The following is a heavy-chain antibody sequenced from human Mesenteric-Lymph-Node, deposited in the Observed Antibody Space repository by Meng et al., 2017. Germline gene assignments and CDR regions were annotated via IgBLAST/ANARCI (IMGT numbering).Heavy chain of an antibody. V-gene: IGHV6-1*01. CDR2: TYYRSKWNN. J-gene: IGHJ4*02. CDR1: GDSVSSNSAA. CDR3: ARRGVDSGGYMSD. D-gene: IGHD3-22*01. Sequence: SQTLSLTCAISGDSVSSNSAAWNWIRQSPSRGLEWLGRTYYRSKWNNDYAASVKSRIIINADTSTNQFSLQLRSVTTEDTAVYYCARRGVDSGGYMSDWGQGTLVTVSS.